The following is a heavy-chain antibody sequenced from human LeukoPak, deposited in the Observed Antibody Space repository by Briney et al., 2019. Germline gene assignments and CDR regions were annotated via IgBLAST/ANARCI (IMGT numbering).Heavy chain of an antibody. CDR3: ARENDQGFDY. J-gene: IGHJ4*02. D-gene: IGHD3-16*01. Sequence: GGSLRLSCAASGFTFSSSAMSWVRQVPGKGLEWVSSFGTRSTSIYYAHSVTGRFIISRDNAKNSLYLQMNSLRAEDTAVYYCARENDQGFDYWGQGTLVTVSS. CDR1: GFTFSSSA. CDR2: FGTRSTSI. V-gene: IGHV3-21*01.